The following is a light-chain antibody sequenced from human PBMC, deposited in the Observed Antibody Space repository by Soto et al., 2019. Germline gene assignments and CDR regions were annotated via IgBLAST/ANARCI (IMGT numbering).Light chain of an antibody. V-gene: IGLV2-14*01. Sequence: QSALTQPASVSGSPGQSITISCTGTSSDVGGYNYVAWYQQHPGKVPKLMIYEVSNRPSGVSNRFSGSKSGNTASLTISGLQAEDEADYYCCSYARSSTHVFGAGTKLTVL. CDR1: SSDVGGYNY. CDR2: EVS. J-gene: IGLJ1*01. CDR3: CSYARSSTHV.